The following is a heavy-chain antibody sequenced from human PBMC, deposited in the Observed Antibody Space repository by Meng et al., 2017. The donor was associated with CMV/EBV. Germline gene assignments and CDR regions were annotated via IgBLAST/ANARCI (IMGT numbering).Heavy chain of an antibody. J-gene: IGHJ4*02. V-gene: IGHV2-26*01. D-gene: IGHD6-13*01. CDR1: GFSLSNARMG. Sequence: SGPTLVKPTETLTLTCTVSGFSLSNARMGVSWIRQPPGKALEWLAHIFSNDEKSYSTSLKSRLTISKDTSKSQVVLTMTNMDPVDTATYYCARILRTAAGNFDYWGQGTLVTVSS. CDR3: ARILRTAAGNFDY. CDR2: IFSNDEK.